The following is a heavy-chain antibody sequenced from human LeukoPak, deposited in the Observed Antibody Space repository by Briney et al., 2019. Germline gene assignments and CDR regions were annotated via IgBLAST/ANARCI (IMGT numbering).Heavy chain of an antibody. V-gene: IGHV3-33*01. CDR3: AREMNYGDYFDY. CDR2: IWYDGSKK. Sequence: GRSLRLSCAASGFTFSTYVMHWVRQAPGKGLEWVAVIWYDGSKKDYADSVKGRFTISRDNSKNTLYPQMNSLRAEDTAVYYCAREMNYGDYFDYWGQGTLVTVSS. D-gene: IGHD4-17*01. CDR1: GFTFSTYV. J-gene: IGHJ4*02.